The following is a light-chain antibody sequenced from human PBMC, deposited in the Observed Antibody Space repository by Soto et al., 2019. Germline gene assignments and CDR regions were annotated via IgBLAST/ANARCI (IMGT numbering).Light chain of an antibody. J-gene: IGKJ5*01. CDR2: DAS. CDR3: QKSSNWPQIT. V-gene: IGKV3-11*01. Sequence: DIVLTQPPANLYLSPVERATLSFISSQSVSSYLAWYQQKPGQSPRLIIYDASNRATGIPDRFSGSGSGTDFTLTISRLEPEDFAVYYCQKSSNWPQITLGQGKRRALK. CDR1: QSVSSY.